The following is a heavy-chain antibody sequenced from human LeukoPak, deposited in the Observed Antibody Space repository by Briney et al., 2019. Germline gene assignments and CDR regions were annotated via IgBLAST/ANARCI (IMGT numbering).Heavy chain of an antibody. V-gene: IGHV3-7*03. D-gene: IGHD6-19*01. CDR2: ISHDGSEK. Sequence: GGSLRLSCAASGFSFSTHSLTWVRQAPGKGLQWVATISHDGSEKDYVDSVKGRFTISRDNAENSLYLQLNSLRAEDTAIYYCARGSGWLDYWGQGTLVTVSS. CDR1: GFSFSTHS. J-gene: IGHJ4*02. CDR3: ARGSGWLDY.